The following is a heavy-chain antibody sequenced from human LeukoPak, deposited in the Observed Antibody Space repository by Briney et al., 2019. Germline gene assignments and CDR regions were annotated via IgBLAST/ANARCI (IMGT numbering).Heavy chain of an antibody. Sequence: GGSLRLSCAASGFTFSSYSMNWVRQAPGKGLEWVSSISSSSSYIYYADSVKGRFTISRDNAKNSLYLQMNSLRAEDAAVYYCARDRSGYPKYWGQGTLVTVSS. J-gene: IGHJ4*02. CDR3: ARDRSGYPKY. V-gene: IGHV3-21*01. CDR1: GFTFSSYS. D-gene: IGHD5-12*01. CDR2: ISSSSSYI.